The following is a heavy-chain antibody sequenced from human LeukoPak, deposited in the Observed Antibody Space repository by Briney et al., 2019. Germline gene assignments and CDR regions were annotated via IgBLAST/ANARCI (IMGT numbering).Heavy chain of an antibody. CDR2: ISSSGSTI. J-gene: IGHJ4*02. D-gene: IGHD3-10*01. CDR3: ARGNTMIRGVIYDY. Sequence: GGSLRLSCAASGFTVSSNEMSWIRQAPGKGLEWVSYISSSGSTIYYADSVKGRFTISRDNAKNSLYLQMNSLRAEDTAVYYCARGNTMIRGVIYDYWGQGTLVTVSS. CDR1: GFTVSSNE. V-gene: IGHV3-11*04.